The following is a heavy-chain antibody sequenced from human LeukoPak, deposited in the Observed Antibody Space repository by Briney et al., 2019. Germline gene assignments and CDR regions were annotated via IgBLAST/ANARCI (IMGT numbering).Heavy chain of an antibody. CDR3: AKTTVRYRSGRYPGWPADC. J-gene: IGHJ4*02. CDR1: GFTFNTYA. Sequence: PGGSLRLSCEAYGFTFNTYAIYWVRQAPGKGLEWVSGIYGSGGCTYYADSVKGRFTISRDNSKNTVYLQMNSLTADDTAVYYCAKTTVRYRSGRYPGWPADCWGQGTLVTVSS. V-gene: IGHV3-23*01. CDR2: IYGSGGCT. D-gene: IGHD6-19*01.